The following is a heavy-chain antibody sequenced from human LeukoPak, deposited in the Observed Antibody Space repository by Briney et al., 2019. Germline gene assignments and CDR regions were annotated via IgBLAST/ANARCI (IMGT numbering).Heavy chain of an antibody. J-gene: IGHJ6*02. V-gene: IGHV3-23*01. CDR1: GFTVSSNY. CDR2: ISGSGGST. D-gene: IGHD4-17*01. CDR3: AKIHHYGDYDYYYYYGMDV. Sequence: GGSLRLSCAASGFTVSSNYMSWVRQAPGKGLEWVSAISGSGGSTYYADSVKGRFTISRDNSKNTLYLQMNSLRAEDTAVYYCAKIHHYGDYDYYYYYGMDVWGQGTTVTVSS.